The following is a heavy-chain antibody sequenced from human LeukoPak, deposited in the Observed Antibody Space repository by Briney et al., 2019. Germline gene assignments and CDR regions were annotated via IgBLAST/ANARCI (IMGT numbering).Heavy chain of an antibody. CDR1: GGSISSSRFY. D-gene: IGHD5/OR15-5a*01. Sequence: PSETLSLTCTVSGGSISSSRFYWNWIRQPPGKGLEWIGSVSDSGRSYSNPSLKSRVTVSADTSKNQFYLGLSSVTAADTALYYCATGGGIGVSHAWGQGTLVPVSS. CDR3: ATGGGIGVSHA. J-gene: IGHJ5*02. CDR2: VSDSGRS. V-gene: IGHV4-39*01.